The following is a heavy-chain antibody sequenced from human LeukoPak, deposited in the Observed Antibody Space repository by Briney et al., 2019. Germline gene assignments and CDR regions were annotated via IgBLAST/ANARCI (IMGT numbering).Heavy chain of an antibody. D-gene: IGHD2/OR15-2a*01. J-gene: IGHJ3*02. CDR1: GGSFSGYY. V-gene: IGHV4-34*01. CDR2: INHSGST. CDR3: ARHDFLAFDI. Sequence: SETPSLTCAVYGGSFSGYYWSWIRQPPGKGLEWIGEINHSGSTNYNPSLKSRVTISVDTSKNQLSLRLSSVTAADTAVYYCARHDFLAFDIWGQGTMVTVSS.